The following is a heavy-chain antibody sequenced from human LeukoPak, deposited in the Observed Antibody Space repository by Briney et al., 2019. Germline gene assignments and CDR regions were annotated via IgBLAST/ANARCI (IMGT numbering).Heavy chain of an antibody. V-gene: IGHV3-30*02. CDR3: AKDRSSSWYGDHFDY. Sequence: PGGSLRLSCAASGFTFSSYGMHWVRQAPGKGLEWVAFIRYDGSNKYYADSVKGRFTISRDNSKNTLYLQMNSLRAEDTAVYYCAKDRSSSWYGDHFDYWGQGTLVTVSS. D-gene: IGHD6-13*01. CDR1: GFTFSSYG. CDR2: IRYDGSNK. J-gene: IGHJ4*02.